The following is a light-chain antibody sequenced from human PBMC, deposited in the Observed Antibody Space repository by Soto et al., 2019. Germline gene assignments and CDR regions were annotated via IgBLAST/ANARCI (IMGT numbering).Light chain of an antibody. CDR1: QGIRND. J-gene: IGKJ4*01. CDR3: RQDYNYPPLT. Sequence: AIQMTQSPSSLSASVGDRVTITCRSSQGIRNDLGWYQQKPGKAPKLLIYAASSLQSGVPSRFSGSGSGTDFTLTISSLQPEDVSTYYCRQDYNYPPLTFGGGTKVEIK. CDR2: AAS. V-gene: IGKV1-6*01.